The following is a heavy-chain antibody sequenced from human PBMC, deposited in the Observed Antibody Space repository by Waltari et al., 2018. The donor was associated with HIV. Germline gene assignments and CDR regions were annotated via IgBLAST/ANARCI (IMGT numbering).Heavy chain of an antibody. J-gene: IGHJ4*02. Sequence: EVKVVEFAGGEVKTGGLLRLYCAASVFTFRSGWMRGVRQAPGKGLEWVGRIKSKTDGGTTDYAAPVKGRFTISRYDSKNTLYLQMNSLKTEDTAVYYCTRGVGGSFDYWGQGTLVTVSS. CDR1: VFTFRSGW. D-gene: IGHD1-26*01. CDR3: TRGVGGSFDY. CDR2: IKSKTDGGTT. V-gene: IGHV3-15*01.